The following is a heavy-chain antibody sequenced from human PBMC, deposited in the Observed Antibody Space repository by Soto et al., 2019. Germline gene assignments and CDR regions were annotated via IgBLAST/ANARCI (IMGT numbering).Heavy chain of an antibody. CDR2: IIPIFGTA. V-gene: IGHV1-69*19. J-gene: IGHJ5*02. CDR3: ARLGVVTTLASWFDP. D-gene: IGHD2-21*02. CDR1: A. Sequence: AISWVRQAPGQGLEWMGGIIPIFGTANYAQKFQGRVTITADESTSTAYMELSSLRSEDTAVYYCARLGVVTTLASWFDPWGQGTLVTVSS.